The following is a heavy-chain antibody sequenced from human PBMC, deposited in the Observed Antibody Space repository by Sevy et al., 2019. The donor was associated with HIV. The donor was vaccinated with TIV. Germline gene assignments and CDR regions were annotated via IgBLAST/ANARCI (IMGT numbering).Heavy chain of an antibody. J-gene: IGHJ4*02. CDR2: INHSGST. CDR1: GGSFSGYY. Sequence: SETLSLTCAVYGGSFSGYYWSWIRQPPGKGLEWIGEINHSGSTNYNPSLKSRVTISVDTSKNQFSLKLSSVTAADTAVYYCARGVLLGPPDYWGQGTLVTVSS. V-gene: IGHV4-34*01. CDR3: ARGVLLGPPDY. D-gene: IGHD2-21*01.